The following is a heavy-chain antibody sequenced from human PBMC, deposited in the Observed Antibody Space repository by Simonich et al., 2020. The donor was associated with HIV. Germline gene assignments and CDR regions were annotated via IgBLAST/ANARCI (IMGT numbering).Heavy chain of an antibody. CDR2: INHSGRT. CDR3: ARGLAGDAFDI. Sequence: QVQLQQWGAGLLKPSETLSLTCAVYGGSFSGYYWSWIRQPPGKGLGWIGEINHSGRTNDNPSLKRRVTISVDTSKNQCSLKLSSVTAADTALYYCARGLAGDAFDIWGQGTMVTVSS. CDR1: GGSFSGYY. J-gene: IGHJ3*02. D-gene: IGHD6-19*01. V-gene: IGHV4-34*02.